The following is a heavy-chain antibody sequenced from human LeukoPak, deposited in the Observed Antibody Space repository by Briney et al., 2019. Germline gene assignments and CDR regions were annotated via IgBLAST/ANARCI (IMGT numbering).Heavy chain of an antibody. CDR2: ISSSSSYI. D-gene: IGHD3-9*01. V-gene: IGHV3-21*01. J-gene: IGHJ4*02. CDR3: ARERYLAQTRGYYFDY. Sequence: GGSLRLSCAASGFTFSSYSMNWVRQAPGKGLEWVSSISSSSSYIYYADSVKGRFTISRDNAKNSLYLQMNSLRAEDTAVYYCARERYLAQTRGYYFDYWGQGTLVTVSS. CDR1: GFTFSSYS.